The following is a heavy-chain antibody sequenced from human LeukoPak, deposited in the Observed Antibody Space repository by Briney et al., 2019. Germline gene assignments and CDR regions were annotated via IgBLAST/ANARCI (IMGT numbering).Heavy chain of an antibody. J-gene: IGHJ3*02. Sequence: GGSLRLSCAASGFTFSSYWMHWVRQAPGKGLVWVSRINTDGSSTSYADSVKGRFTISRDNAKNTLYLQMNSLRAEDTAVYYCAREEIFGVVIIPDDAFDIWGQGTMVTVSS. CDR2: INTDGSST. V-gene: IGHV3-74*01. D-gene: IGHD3-3*01. CDR3: AREEIFGVVIIPDDAFDI. CDR1: GFTFSSYW.